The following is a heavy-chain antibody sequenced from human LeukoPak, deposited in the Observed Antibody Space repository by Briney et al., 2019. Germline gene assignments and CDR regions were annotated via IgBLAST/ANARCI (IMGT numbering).Heavy chain of an antibody. V-gene: IGHV4-34*01. CDR3: ARLSTYYYDSSGYQTEDY. D-gene: IGHD3-22*01. CDR1: GGSFSGYY. J-gene: IGHJ4*02. CDR2: INHSGST. Sequence: SETLSLTCAVYGGSFSGYYWSWIRQPPGKGLEWIGEINHSGSTNYNPSLKSRVTISVDTSKNQFSLKLSSVTAADTAVYYCARLSTYYYDSSGYQTEDYWGQGTLVTVSS.